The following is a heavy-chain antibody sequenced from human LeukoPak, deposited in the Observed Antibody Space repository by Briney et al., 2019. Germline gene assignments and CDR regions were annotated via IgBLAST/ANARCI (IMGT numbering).Heavy chain of an antibody. Sequence: PSETLSLTSTVSGGSISSGGYYCSWIRQPPGKCLEWIGYIYHSGSTYYNPSLKSRVTISVDRSKNQFSLKLSSVTAADTAVYYCARALIPPAAMSLTADYWGQGTLVTVSS. CDR3: ARALIPPAAMSLTADY. CDR2: IYHSGST. J-gene: IGHJ4*02. V-gene: IGHV4-30-2*01. D-gene: IGHD2-2*01. CDR1: GGSISSGGYY.